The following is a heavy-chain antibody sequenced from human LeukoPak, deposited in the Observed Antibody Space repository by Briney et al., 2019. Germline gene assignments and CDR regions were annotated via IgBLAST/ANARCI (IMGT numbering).Heavy chain of an antibody. D-gene: IGHD6-13*01. CDR1: GGSISSYY. CDR2: IYYSGST. Sequence: SETLSLTCTVSGGSISSYYWSWIRQPPGKGLEWIGYIYYSGSTNYNPSLKSRVTISVDTSKNQFSLKLSSVTAADTAVYYCARGVESSSWHNYYYYYGMDVWGQGTTVTVSS. V-gene: IGHV4-59*12. CDR3: ARGVESSSWHNYYYYYGMDV. J-gene: IGHJ6*02.